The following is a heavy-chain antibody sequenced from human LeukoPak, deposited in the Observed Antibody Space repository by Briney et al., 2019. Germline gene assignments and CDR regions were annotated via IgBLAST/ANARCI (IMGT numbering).Heavy chain of an antibody. CDR3: AKDLSKKSYYYDSSGLDI. V-gene: IGHV3-30*18. CDR1: GFTFSSYG. Sequence: GGSPRLSCAASGFTFSSYGMHWVRQAPGKGLEWVAVISYDGSNKYYADSVKGRFTISRDNSKNTLYLQMNSLRAEDTAVYYCAKDLSKKSYYYDSSGLDIWGQGTMVTVSS. CDR2: ISYDGSNK. J-gene: IGHJ3*02. D-gene: IGHD3-22*01.